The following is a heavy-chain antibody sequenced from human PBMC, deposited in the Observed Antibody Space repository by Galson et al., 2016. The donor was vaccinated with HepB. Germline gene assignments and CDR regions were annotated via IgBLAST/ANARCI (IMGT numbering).Heavy chain of an antibody. CDR2: ISSDGSNV. J-gene: IGHJ5*02. D-gene: IGHD6-13*01. Sequence: SLRLSCAASGFTFNNYGMHWVRQAPGKGLEWVAVISSDGSNVYHVDSVKGRFTISRDNSKNTLYLQMSSLRPEDTAVYYCARLVTSNSWYGWFDPWGQGTLVTVSS. V-gene: IGHV3-30*03. CDR1: GFTFNNYG. CDR3: ARLVTSNSWYGWFDP.